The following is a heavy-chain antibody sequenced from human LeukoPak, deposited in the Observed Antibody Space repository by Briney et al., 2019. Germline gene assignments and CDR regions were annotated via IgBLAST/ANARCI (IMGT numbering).Heavy chain of an antibody. Sequence: GGSLRLSCAASGFTVSRNYMSWVRQAPGKGLEWVSEIYSGGSTYYAASVKGRFSISRDDSKNTVYLQMNSLRVEDTAVYYCARELREHGVFDIWGQGIMVTVSS. J-gene: IGHJ3*02. CDR1: GFTVSRNY. D-gene: IGHD1-26*01. CDR2: IYSGGST. V-gene: IGHV3-53*01. CDR3: ARELREHGVFDI.